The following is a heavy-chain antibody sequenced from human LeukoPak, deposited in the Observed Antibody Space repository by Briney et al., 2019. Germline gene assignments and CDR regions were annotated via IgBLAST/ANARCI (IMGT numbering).Heavy chain of an antibody. CDR2: IYYSGST. D-gene: IGHD2-8*01. CDR3: ARMVYAMYYYYYMDV. Sequence: SETLSLTCTVSGGSISSSSYYWGWIRQPPGKGLEWIGSIYYSGSTYYNPSLKGRVTISVDTSKNQFSLKLSSVTAADTAVYYCARMVYAMYYYYYMDVWGKGTTVTVSS. V-gene: IGHV4-39*07. J-gene: IGHJ6*03. CDR1: GGSISSSSYY.